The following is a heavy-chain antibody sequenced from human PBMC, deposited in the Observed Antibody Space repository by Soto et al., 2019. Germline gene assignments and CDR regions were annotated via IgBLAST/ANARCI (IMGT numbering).Heavy chain of an antibody. Sequence: TGGSLRLSCAASGFTFSSYSMNWVRQAPGKGLEWVSSISSSSSYIYYADSVKGRFTISRDNAKNSLYLQMNSLRAEDTAVYYCARDFPGIAVAGLDYWGQGTLVTVSS. D-gene: IGHD6-19*01. CDR2: ISSSSSYI. V-gene: IGHV3-21*01. J-gene: IGHJ4*02. CDR3: ARDFPGIAVAGLDY. CDR1: GFTFSSYS.